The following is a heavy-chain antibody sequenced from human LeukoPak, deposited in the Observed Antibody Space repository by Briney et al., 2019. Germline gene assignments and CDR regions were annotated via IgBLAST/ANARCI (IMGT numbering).Heavy chain of an antibody. CDR3: ARLGYCSGGSCSNWFDP. CDR2: INPSGGST. J-gene: IGHJ5*02. V-gene: IGHV1-46*01. CDR1: GYTLTELS. D-gene: IGHD2-15*01. Sequence: ASVKVSCKVSGYTLTELSMHWVRQAPGQGLEWMGIINPSGGSTSYAQKFQGRVTMTRDMSTSTVYMELSSLRSEDTAVYYCARLGYCSGGSCSNWFDPWGQGTLVTVSS.